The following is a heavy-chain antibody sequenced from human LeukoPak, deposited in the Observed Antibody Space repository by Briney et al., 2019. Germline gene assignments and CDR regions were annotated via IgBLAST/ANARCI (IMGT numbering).Heavy chain of an antibody. CDR3: AGPRAGITMVRGVLPN. CDR2: INTDGSST. J-gene: IGHJ4*02. CDR1: GFTFSSYW. D-gene: IGHD3-10*01. Sequence: PGESLRLSCAASGFTFSSYWMHWVRQAPGKGLVWVSRINTDGSSTSYADSVKGRFTISRDNAKNTLYLQMNSLRAEDTAVYYCAGPRAGITMVRGVLPNWGQGTLVTVSS. V-gene: IGHV3-74*01.